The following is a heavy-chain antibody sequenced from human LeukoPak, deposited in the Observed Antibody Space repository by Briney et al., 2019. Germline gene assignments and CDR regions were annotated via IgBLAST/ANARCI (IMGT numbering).Heavy chain of an antibody. J-gene: IGHJ4*02. CDR3: AKGCSSTSCAIEFDS. Sequence: PGGSLRLSCAGSGFTFKNYGIHWVRQAPGKGLEGVAGMSYDGGHRYYEDSVKGRFTISRDNSKDAVYVEMNSLRPEDTALYYCAKGCSSTSCAIEFDSWGQGTLATVSS. D-gene: IGHD2-2*01. CDR1: GFTFKNYG. CDR2: MSYDGGHR. V-gene: IGHV3-30*18.